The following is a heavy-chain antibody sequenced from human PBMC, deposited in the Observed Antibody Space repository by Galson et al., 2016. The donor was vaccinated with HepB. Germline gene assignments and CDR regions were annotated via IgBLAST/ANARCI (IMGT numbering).Heavy chain of an antibody. D-gene: IGHD3-10*01. Sequence: SLRLSCAVSGFTISGYAMSWVRQAPGKGLEWVSSLGPSVGETFYADSVKGRFTISRDNTKNTLYLQMSSLRAEDTAVYFCANDFYYKTSGNDKIFGYWGQGTLVTVSS. J-gene: IGHJ4*02. CDR2: LGPSVGET. CDR3: ANDFYYKTSGNDKIFGY. V-gene: IGHV3-23*01. CDR1: GFTISGYA.